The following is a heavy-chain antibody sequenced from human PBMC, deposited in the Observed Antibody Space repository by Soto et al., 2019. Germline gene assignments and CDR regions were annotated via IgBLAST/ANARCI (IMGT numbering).Heavy chain of an antibody. CDR1: GFTVSSNY. CDR3: ARPLTSVAGTPLHN. Sequence: PGGSLRLSCAASGFTVSSNYMSWVRQAPGKGLEWVSVIYSGGSTYYADSVKGRFTISRDNSKNTLYLQMNSLRAEDTAVYYCARPLTSVAGTPLHNWGQGALVTVSS. CDR2: IYSGGST. D-gene: IGHD6-19*01. J-gene: IGHJ4*02. V-gene: IGHV3-53*01.